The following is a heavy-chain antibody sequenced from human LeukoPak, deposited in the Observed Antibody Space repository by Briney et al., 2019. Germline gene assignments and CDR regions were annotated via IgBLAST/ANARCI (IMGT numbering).Heavy chain of an antibody. CDR1: GFTFRSYA. CDR3: AKGCSGGSCSRRHFDY. J-gene: IGHJ4*02. Sequence: GGSLRLSCVASGFTFRSYAMSWVRQAPGKGLEWVSGIGSGGDITYYAYSVKGRFTFSSDNSKNTLYLQMNSRRAEDTALYYCAKGCSGGSCSRRHFDYWGQGTLVTVSS. V-gene: IGHV3-23*01. CDR2: IGSGGDIT. D-gene: IGHD2-15*01.